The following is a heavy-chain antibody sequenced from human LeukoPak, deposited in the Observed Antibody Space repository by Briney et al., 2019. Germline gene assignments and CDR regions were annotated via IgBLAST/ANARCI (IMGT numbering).Heavy chain of an antibody. Sequence: SETLSLTCTVSGGSISSYYWSWIRQPPGKGLEWIGYIYYSGSTYYNPSLKSRVTISVDTSKNQFSLKLSSVTAADTAVYYCARGAIFGVVPSYYFDYWGQGTLVTVSS. J-gene: IGHJ4*02. CDR1: GGSISSYY. CDR2: IYYSGST. D-gene: IGHD3-3*01. V-gene: IGHV4-59*12. CDR3: ARGAIFGVVPSYYFDY.